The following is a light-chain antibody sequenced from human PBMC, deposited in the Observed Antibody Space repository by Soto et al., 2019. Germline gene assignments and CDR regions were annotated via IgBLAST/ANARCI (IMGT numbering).Light chain of an antibody. CDR2: DAS. J-gene: IGKJ4*01. CDR3: QQRSSWPLT. Sequence: IVLTQSPDTLSLSPGERATLSCRASQSVRAYLAWYQQKPGQAPRLLIYDASNRATGIPARFSGSGSGTDFTLTISSLEPEDFAVYYCQQRSSWPLTFGGGTKV. CDR1: QSVRAY. V-gene: IGKV3-11*01.